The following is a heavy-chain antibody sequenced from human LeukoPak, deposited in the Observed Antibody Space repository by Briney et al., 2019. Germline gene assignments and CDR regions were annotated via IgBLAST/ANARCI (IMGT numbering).Heavy chain of an antibody. Sequence: SETLSLTCTVSGYSISSGYYWSWIRQPAGKGLEWIGRIYTSGSTNYNPSLKSRVIMSVDTSKNQFSLKLTSVTAADTAVYYCARALGGGSGSYGYWGQGTLVTVSS. D-gene: IGHD1-26*01. V-gene: IGHV4-61*02. CDR1: GYSISSGYY. CDR2: IYTSGST. J-gene: IGHJ4*02. CDR3: ARALGGGSGSYGY.